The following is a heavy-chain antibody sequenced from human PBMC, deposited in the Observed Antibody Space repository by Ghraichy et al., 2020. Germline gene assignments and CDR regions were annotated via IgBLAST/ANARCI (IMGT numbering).Heavy chain of an antibody. D-gene: IGHD2-2*01. J-gene: IGHJ1*01. Sequence: SQTLSLTCAVYGGSFSGYYWSWIRQPPGKGLEWIGEINHSGSTNYNPSLKSRVTISVDTSKNHFSLKLSSVTAADTAVYYCARGRLSIVVVPAASGYFQHWGQGTLVTVSS. CDR2: INHSGST. CDR1: GGSFSGYY. CDR3: ARGRLSIVVVPAASGYFQH. V-gene: IGHV4-34*01.